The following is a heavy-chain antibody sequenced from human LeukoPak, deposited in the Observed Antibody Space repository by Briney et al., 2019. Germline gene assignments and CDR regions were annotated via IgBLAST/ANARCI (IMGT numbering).Heavy chain of an antibody. J-gene: IGHJ6*03. V-gene: IGHV4-34*01. CDR1: GESFSGSY. Sequence: PSETLSLTCAVYGESFSGSYWSWIRQPPGKGLEWTGEINHSGSTNYNPSLKSRVTISVDTSKNQFSLKLSSVTAADTAVYYCARGFCRSPSCFFGAPPVMAVWEKGTRATFP. CDR3: ARGFCRSPSCFFGAPPVMAV. CDR2: INHSGST. D-gene: IGHD2-2*01.